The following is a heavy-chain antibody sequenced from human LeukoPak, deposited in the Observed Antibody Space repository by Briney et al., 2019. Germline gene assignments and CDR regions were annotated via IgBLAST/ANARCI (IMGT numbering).Heavy chain of an antibody. V-gene: IGHV1-69*13. J-gene: IGHJ5*02. Sequence: ASVKVSCKASGGTFSSYAISWVRQAPGQGLEWMGGIIPIFGTANYAQKFQGRVTITADESTSTAYMELSSLRSEDTAVYYCARGTDCSGGSCSQFDPWGQGTLVTVPS. D-gene: IGHD2-15*01. CDR1: GGTFSSYA. CDR2: IIPIFGTA. CDR3: ARGTDCSGGSCSQFDP.